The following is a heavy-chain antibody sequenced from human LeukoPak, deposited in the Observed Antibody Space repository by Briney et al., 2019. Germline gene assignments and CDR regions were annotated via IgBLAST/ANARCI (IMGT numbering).Heavy chain of an antibody. CDR3: ARDVVGSLDY. CDR2: MKQDGSAR. V-gene: IGHV3-7*01. J-gene: IGHJ4*02. Sequence: GGSLRPSCVGSGFSFSNYWMAWVRQAPGKGPEWVANMKQDGSARHYADSVKGRFTISRDNAQNSVYLRMNSLRAEDTAVYYCARDVVGSLDYWGLGTLVTVSS. D-gene: IGHD2-15*01. CDR1: GFSFSNYW.